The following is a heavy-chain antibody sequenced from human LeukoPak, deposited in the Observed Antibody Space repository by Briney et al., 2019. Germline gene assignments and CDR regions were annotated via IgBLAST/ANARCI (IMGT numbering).Heavy chain of an antibody. J-gene: IGHJ3*02. D-gene: IGHD2-2*02. CDR1: GYTSTSYD. Sequence: ASVKVSCKASGYTSTSYDINWVRQATGQGLEWMGWMNPNSGNTGYAQKFQGRVTMTRNTSISTAYMELSSLRSEDTAVYYCARGRRAYCSSTSCYTFDIWGQGTMVTVSS. CDR3: ARGRRAYCSSTSCYTFDI. CDR2: MNPNSGNT. V-gene: IGHV1-8*01.